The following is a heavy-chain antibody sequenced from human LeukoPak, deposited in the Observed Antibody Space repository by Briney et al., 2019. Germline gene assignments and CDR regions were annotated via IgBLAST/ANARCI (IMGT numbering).Heavy chain of an antibody. CDR1: GGSISSSIHY. Sequence: SETLSPTCSVSGGSISSSIHYWDWIRQPPGKGLEWIGSIFYSGSTYYNPSLKSRVAISVDTSKNQFSLNLSSVTAADTAVYYCARLQQQLVGWKPNWFDPWGQGTLVTVSS. CDR3: ARLQQQLVGWKPNWFDP. D-gene: IGHD6-13*01. CDR2: IFYSGST. V-gene: IGHV4-39*01. J-gene: IGHJ5*02.